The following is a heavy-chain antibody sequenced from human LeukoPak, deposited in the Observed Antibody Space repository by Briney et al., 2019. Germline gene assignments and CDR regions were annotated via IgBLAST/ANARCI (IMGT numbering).Heavy chain of an antibody. Sequence: KHSETLSLTCSVCGGSISSYYWSWIRQPAGKALEWIGGIYTSGSTNYYPCLKSRVTMSVDTSKNQFSLKLSSVTAADTAVYYCAITIFGVVTYYYYMDVWGKGTTVTVSS. CDR2: IYTSGST. CDR3: AITIFGVVTYYYYMDV. V-gene: IGHV4-4*07. J-gene: IGHJ6*03. D-gene: IGHD3-3*01. CDR1: GGSISSYY.